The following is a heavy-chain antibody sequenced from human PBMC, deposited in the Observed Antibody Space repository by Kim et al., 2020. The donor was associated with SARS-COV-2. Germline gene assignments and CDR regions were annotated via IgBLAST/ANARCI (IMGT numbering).Heavy chain of an antibody. V-gene: IGHV1-2*02. J-gene: IGHJ6*03. Sequence: AQKFQGRVTMTRDTSINTAYMELSRLRSDDTAVYYCARGSDYYYYYMDVWGKGTTVTVSS. CDR3: ARGSDYYYYYMDV.